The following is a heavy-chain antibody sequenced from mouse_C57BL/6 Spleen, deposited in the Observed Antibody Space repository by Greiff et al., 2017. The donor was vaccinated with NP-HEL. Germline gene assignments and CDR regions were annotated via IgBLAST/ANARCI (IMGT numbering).Heavy chain of an antibody. J-gene: IGHJ2*01. V-gene: IGHV1-69*01. CDR1: GYTFTSYW. CDR2: IDPSDSYT. CDR3: ARWGTTVVADY. Sequence: QVQLQQPGAELVMPGASVKLSCKASGYTFTSYWMHWVKQRPGQGLEWIGEIDPSDSYTNYIQKFKGKSTLTVDKSSSTAYMQLSSLTSEDSAVYYCARWGTTVVADYWGQGTTLTVSS. D-gene: IGHD1-1*01.